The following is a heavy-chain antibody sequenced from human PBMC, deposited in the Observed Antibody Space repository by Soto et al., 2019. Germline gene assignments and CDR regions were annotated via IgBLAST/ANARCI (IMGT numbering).Heavy chain of an antibody. CDR1: GGSIISSNW. CDR2: IYHSGST. Sequence: SETLSLTCAVSGGSIISSNWWNWVRRPPGKGLEWIGEIYHSGSTYYKPSLKSRVAMSVDTSKNQFSLKLTSATAADTAVYYCARRDWSGSTSHFYFDYWGQGVLVTVSS. D-gene: IGHD3-9*01. CDR3: ARRDWSGSTSHFYFDY. J-gene: IGHJ4*02. V-gene: IGHV4-4*02.